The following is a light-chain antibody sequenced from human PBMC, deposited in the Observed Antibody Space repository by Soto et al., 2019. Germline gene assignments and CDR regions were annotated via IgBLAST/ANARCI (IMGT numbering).Light chain of an antibody. Sequence: QSVLTQPPSASGTPGQRITISCSGSSSNIGSNTVNWYQQLPGTAPKLLIYSNNQRPSGVPDRFSGSKSGTSASLAISGLQSEDEADYYCAAWDDSLSGLFGGGTQLTVL. CDR1: SSNIGSNT. CDR2: SNN. V-gene: IGLV1-44*01. J-gene: IGLJ2*01. CDR3: AAWDDSLSGL.